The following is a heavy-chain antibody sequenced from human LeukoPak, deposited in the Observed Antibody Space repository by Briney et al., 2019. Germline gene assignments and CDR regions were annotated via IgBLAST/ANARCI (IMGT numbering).Heavy chain of an antibody. D-gene: IGHD6-19*01. CDR3: ARVGTSGWSPSDTFDI. J-gene: IGHJ3*02. CDR1: GYTFTGYY. V-gene: IGHV1-2*02. Sequence: VASVKVSCKASGYTFTGYYMHWVRQAPGLGLEWMGWINPNSGGTKFAQNFQGRVTMTRDTSISTAYMEVSRLRSDDTAVYYCARVGTSGWSPSDTFDIWGQGAMVTVSS. CDR2: INPNSGGT.